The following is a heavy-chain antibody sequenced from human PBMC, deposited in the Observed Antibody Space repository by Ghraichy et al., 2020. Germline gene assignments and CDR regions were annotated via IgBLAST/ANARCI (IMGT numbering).Heavy chain of an antibody. CDR1: GFTFSSYS. V-gene: IGHV3-21*01. Sequence: GESLNISCAASGFTFSSYSMNWVRQAPGKGLEWVSSISSSSSYIYYADSVKGRFTISRDNAKNSLYLQMNSLRAEDTAVYYCARDPTGYCSGGSCYSGYYYGMDVWGQGTTVTVSS. D-gene: IGHD2-15*01. CDR2: ISSSSSYI. CDR3: ARDPTGYCSGGSCYSGYYYGMDV. J-gene: IGHJ6*02.